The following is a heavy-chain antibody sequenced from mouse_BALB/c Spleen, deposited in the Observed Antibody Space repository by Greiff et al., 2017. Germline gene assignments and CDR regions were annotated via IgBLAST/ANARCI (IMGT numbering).Heavy chain of an antibody. CDR1: GFTFSDYY. CDR3: ARDSSGSAMDY. V-gene: IGHV5-4*02. D-gene: IGHD3-1*01. CDR2: ISDGGSYT. Sequence: EVKLQESGGGLVKPGGSLKLSCAASGFTFSDYYMYWVRQTPEKRLEWVATISDGGSYTYYPDSVKGRFTISRDNAKNNLYLQMSSLKSEDTAMYYCARDSSGSAMDYWGQGTSVTVSS. J-gene: IGHJ4*01.